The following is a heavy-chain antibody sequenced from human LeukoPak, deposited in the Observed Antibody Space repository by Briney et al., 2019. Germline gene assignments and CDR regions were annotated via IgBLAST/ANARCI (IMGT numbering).Heavy chain of an antibody. V-gene: IGHV1-3*01. J-gene: IGHJ4*02. Sequence: GASVKVSCKASGYTFISYAMHWVRQAPGQRLEWMGWINAGNGNTKYSQKFQGRVTMTRDTSTSTVYMELSSLRSEDTAVYYCARGGSSGWYFDYWGQGTLVTVSS. D-gene: IGHD6-19*01. CDR1: GYTFISYA. CDR3: ARGGSSGWYFDY. CDR2: INAGNGNT.